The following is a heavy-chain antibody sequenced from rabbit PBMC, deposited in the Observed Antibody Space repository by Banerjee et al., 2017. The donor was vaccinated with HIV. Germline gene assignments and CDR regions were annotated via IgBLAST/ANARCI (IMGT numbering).Heavy chain of an antibody. V-gene: IGHV1S40*01. D-gene: IGHD6-1*01. J-gene: IGHJ4*01. CDR3: ARGYTYGYAGYAYATDFNL. CDR1: GFSFSSSYY. CDR2: IYAGSSGST. Sequence: QSLEESGGDLVKPGASLTLTCTASGFSFSSSYYMCWVRQAPGKGLEWIACIYAGSSGSTYYASWAKGRFTISKTSSTTVTLQMTSLTAADTATYFCARGYTYGYAGYAYATDFNLWGPGTLVTVS.